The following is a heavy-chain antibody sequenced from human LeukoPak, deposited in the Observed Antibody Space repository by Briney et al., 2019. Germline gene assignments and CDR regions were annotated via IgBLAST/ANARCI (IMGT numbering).Heavy chain of an antibody. CDR1: GFTFSSYS. J-gene: IGHJ6*03. D-gene: IGHD1-26*01. CDR2: ISSSSSYI. CDR3: ARDPRLGNMDV. V-gene: IGHV3-21*01. Sequence: GGSLTLSCAASGFTFSSYSMNWVRQAPGKGLEWVSSISSSSSYIYYADSVKGRFTISRDNAKNSLYLQMNSLRAEDKAVYYCARDPRLGNMDVWGKGTTVTVSS.